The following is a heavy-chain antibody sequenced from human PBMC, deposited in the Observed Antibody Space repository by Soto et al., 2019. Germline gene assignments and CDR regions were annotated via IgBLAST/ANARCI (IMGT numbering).Heavy chain of an antibody. CDR2: ISGSGGST. CDR1: GFTFSSYA. J-gene: IGHJ4*02. D-gene: IGHD3-10*01. Sequence: GGSLRLSCAASGFTFSSYAMSWVRQAPGKGLEWVSAISGSGGSTYYADSVKGRFTISRDNSKNTLYLQMNSLRAEDTAVYYCAKFKSGSSLVQGYYFDYWGQGTLVTVSS. V-gene: IGHV3-23*01. CDR3: AKFKSGSSLVQGYYFDY.